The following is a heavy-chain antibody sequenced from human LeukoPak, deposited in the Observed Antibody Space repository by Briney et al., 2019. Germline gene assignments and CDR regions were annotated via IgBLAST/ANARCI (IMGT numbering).Heavy chain of an antibody. CDR3: ASPKVAGTDY. D-gene: IGHD6-19*01. J-gene: IGHJ4*02. CDR2: IYYSGST. CDR1: GGSISRSSYY. V-gene: IGHV4-39*07. Sequence: SETLSLTCTVSGGSISRSSYYWGWIRQPPGKGLEWIGSIYYSGSTYYNPSLKSRVTISVDTSKNQFSLKLSSVTAADTAVYYCASPKVAGTDYWGQGTLVTVSS.